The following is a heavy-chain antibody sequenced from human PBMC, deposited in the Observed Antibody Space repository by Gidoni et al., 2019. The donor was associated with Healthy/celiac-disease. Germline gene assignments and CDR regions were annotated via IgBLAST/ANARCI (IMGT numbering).Heavy chain of an antibody. Sequence: EVQLVESGGGLVQPGGSLRLSCAAYGFTVSSNYMRWVRQAPGKGLEWVSVIYSGGSTYYADSVKGRFTISRDNSKNTLYLQMNSLRAEDTAVYYCASEGRDTARPFDYWGQGTLVTVSS. J-gene: IGHJ4*02. CDR3: ASEGRDTARPFDY. CDR2: IYSGGST. CDR1: GFTVSSNY. V-gene: IGHV3-66*01. D-gene: IGHD5-18*01.